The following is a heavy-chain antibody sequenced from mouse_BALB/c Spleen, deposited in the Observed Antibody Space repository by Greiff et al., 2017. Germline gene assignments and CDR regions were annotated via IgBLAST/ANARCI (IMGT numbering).Heavy chain of an antibody. CDR3: ARDGEDAMDY. V-gene: IGHV5-17*02. Sequence: EVKLMESGGGLVQPGGSRKLSCAASGFTFSSFGMHWVRQAPEKGLEWVAYISSGSSTIYYADTVKGRFTISRDNHKNTLFLQMTSLRSEDTAMYYCARDGEDAMDYWGQGTSVTVSS. J-gene: IGHJ4*01. D-gene: IGHD2-13*01. CDR1: GFTFSSFG. CDR2: ISSGSSTI.